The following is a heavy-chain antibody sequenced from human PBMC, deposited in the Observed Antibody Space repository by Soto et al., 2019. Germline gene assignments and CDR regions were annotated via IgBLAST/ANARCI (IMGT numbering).Heavy chain of an antibody. CDR3: ARDLRLWFGELTYYFDY. CDR1: GFTFSSYG. Sequence: QVQLVESGGGVVQPGRSLRLSCAASGFTFSSYGMHWVRQAPGKGLEWVAVIWYDGSNKYYADSVKGRFTISRDNSKNTLYLQMNSLRAEDTAVYYCARDLRLWFGELTYYFDYWGQGTLVTVSS. V-gene: IGHV3-33*01. D-gene: IGHD3-10*01. CDR2: IWYDGSNK. J-gene: IGHJ4*02.